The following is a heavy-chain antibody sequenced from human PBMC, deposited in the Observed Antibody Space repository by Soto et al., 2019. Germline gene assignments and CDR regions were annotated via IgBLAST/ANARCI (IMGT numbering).Heavy chain of an antibody. CDR3: ASGIQLWLRRINNGYSG. D-gene: IGHD5-18*01. CDR2: IIPMFGTA. J-gene: IGHJ4*02. V-gene: IGHV1-69*12. CDR1: GGTFSTYA. Sequence: QVQLVQSGAEVKKPESSVKVSCKAPGGTFSTYAISWVRQAPGQGLEWMGGIIPMFGTANDAQMFQDRVTITADASKNTVYKELTSLRSEDTAVYFCASGIQLWLRRINNGYSGWGQGTLVTVGS.